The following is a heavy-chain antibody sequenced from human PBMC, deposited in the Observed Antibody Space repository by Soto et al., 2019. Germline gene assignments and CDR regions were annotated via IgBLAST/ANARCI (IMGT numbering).Heavy chain of an antibody. D-gene: IGHD3-22*01. V-gene: IGHV4-39*01. Sequence: SETLSLTCTVSGGSISSSSYYWGWIRQPPGKGLEWIGSIYYSGSTYYNPSLKSRVTISVDTSKNQFSLKLSSVTAADTAVYYCARRAYYYDSSGPNSWWGQGTMVTVSS. CDR3: ARRAYYYDSSGPNSW. J-gene: IGHJ3*01. CDR2: IYYSGST. CDR1: GGSISSSSYY.